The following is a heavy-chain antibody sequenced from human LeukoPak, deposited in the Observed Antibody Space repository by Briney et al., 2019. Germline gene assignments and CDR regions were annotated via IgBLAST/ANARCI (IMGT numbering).Heavy chain of an antibody. V-gene: IGHV4-34*01. CDR1: GQSFSGYY. CDR3: ARVRSYYYYYMDV. J-gene: IGHJ6*03. Sequence: SETLSLTCAVYGQSFSGYYCTWIRQPPGKGLEWIGGINHSGSTNYKPSLKSPVTISVDTSNNQFSLKVRSVTAADTAVYYCARVRSYYYYYMDVWGEGTTVTVS. CDR2: INHSGST.